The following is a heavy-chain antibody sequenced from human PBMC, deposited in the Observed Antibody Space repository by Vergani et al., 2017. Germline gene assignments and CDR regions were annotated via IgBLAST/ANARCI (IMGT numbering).Heavy chain of an antibody. CDR3: ARGSRYCSSTSGPPTLRHYYYYIDV. Sequence: QVQLVESGGGVVQPGRSLRLSCAASGFTFSSYGLHWVRQAPGKGFEWVAVMWYDGSNKYYADSVKGRFTIARDSSKNTLYLQMNGLRAEDTAVYYCARGSRYCSSTSGPPTLRHYYYYIDVWGKGTTVTVSS. D-gene: IGHD2-2*01. V-gene: IGHV3-33*01. CDR2: MWYDGSNK. J-gene: IGHJ6*03. CDR1: GFTFSSYG.